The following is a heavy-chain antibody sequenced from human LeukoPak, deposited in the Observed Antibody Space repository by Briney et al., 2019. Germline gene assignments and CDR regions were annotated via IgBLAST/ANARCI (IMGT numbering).Heavy chain of an antibody. Sequence: SVKVSCKASGGAFSSYAISWVRQAPGQGLEWMGGIIPIFGTANYAQKFQGRVTLTADESTSTAYMELSSLRSEDTAVYYYARGPTMVRGVILYYFDYWGQGTLVTVSS. CDR2: IIPIFGTA. J-gene: IGHJ4*02. CDR1: GGAFSSYA. V-gene: IGHV1-69*01. CDR3: ARGPTMVRGVILYYFDY. D-gene: IGHD3-10*01.